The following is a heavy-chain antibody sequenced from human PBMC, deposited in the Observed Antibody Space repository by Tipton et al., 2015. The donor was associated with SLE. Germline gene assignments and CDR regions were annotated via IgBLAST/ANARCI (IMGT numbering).Heavy chain of an antibody. D-gene: IGHD1-14*01. J-gene: IGHJ4*02. CDR2: ISYDGSNK. V-gene: IGHV3-30*04. Sequence: SLRLSCAASGSTFSSYAMHWVRQAPGKGLEWVAVISYDGSNKYYADSVKGRFTISRDNSKNTLYLQMNSLRAEDTAVYYCASETPEAYWGQGTLVTVSS. CDR3: ASETPEAY. CDR1: GSTFSSYA.